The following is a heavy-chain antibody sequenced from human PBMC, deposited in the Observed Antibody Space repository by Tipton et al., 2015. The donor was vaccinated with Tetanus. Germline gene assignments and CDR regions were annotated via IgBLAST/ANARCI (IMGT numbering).Heavy chain of an antibody. Sequence: SLRLSCAGSGFTFSHHAVHWVRQAPGKGLEWVAVISFDGADDYYADSVKGRLAVSRDNAKNSLFLQMTSLRDEDTAVYFCARVIRRSMIGYGVFDSWGQGTLVAVSS. V-gene: IGHV3-30*09. J-gene: IGHJ4*02. CDR2: ISFDGADD. CDR3: ARVIRRSMIGYGVFDS. D-gene: IGHD4-17*01. CDR1: GFTFSHHA.